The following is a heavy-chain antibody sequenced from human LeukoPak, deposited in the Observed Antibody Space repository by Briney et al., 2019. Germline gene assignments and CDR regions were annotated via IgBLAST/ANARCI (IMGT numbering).Heavy chain of an antibody. D-gene: IGHD6-19*01. CDR2: MNANSGDT. CDR3: ARGVYSSGWYYGFDYYYGMDV. Sequence: ASVKVSCKASGYSFNSYDINWLRQATGQGPEWMGWMNANSGDTGYAQRFQGRVTMTRNTSIRTAYMELTSLTSDDTAVYYCARGVYSSGWYYGFDYYYGMDVWGQGTTVTVSS. V-gene: IGHV1-8*01. CDR1: GYSFNSYD. J-gene: IGHJ6*02.